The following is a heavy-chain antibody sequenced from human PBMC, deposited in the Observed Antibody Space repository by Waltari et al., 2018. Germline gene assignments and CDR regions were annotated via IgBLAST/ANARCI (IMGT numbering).Heavy chain of an antibody. V-gene: IGHV4-39*01. D-gene: IGHD6-6*01. CDR3: ARPGSSEYYFDY. J-gene: IGHJ4*02. Sequence: QLQLQESGPGLVKPSETLSLTCTVSGGSISSSSYYWGWSRQPPGKGLEWIGSIYYSGSTYYNPSLKSRVTISVDTSKNQFSLKLSSVTAADTAVYYCARPGSSEYYFDYWGQGTLVTVSS. CDR1: GGSISSSSYY. CDR2: IYYSGST.